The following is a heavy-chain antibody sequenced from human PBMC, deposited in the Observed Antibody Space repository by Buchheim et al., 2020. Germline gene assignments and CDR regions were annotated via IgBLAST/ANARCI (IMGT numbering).Heavy chain of an antibody. CDR1: GGSISSGGYS. V-gene: IGHV4-30-2*01. CDR3: ARGTIRGGPYGMDV. CDR2: IYHSGST. D-gene: IGHD2-15*01. Sequence: QLQLQESGSGLVKPSQTLSLTCAVSGGSISSGGYSWSWIRQPPGKGLEWIANIYHSGSTYYNPSLKSRVTIPVASSKNQCSLKLSSGTAADTAVYYCARGTIRGGPYGMDVWGQGTT. J-gene: IGHJ6*02.